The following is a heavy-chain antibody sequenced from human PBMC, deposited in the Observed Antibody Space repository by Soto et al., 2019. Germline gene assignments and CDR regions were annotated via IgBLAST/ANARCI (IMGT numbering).Heavy chain of an antibody. V-gene: IGHV4-59*01. D-gene: IGHD3-3*01. CDR2: IYYSGST. Sequence: SETLSLTCTVSGGSISSYYWSWIRQPPGKGLEWIGYIYYSGSTNYNPSLKSRVTISVDTSKNQFSLKLSSVTAADTAVYYCARSYYDFWSGYYKALYYYYMDVWGKGTTVTVSS. CDR1: GGSISSYY. CDR3: ARSYYDFWSGYYKALYYYYMDV. J-gene: IGHJ6*03.